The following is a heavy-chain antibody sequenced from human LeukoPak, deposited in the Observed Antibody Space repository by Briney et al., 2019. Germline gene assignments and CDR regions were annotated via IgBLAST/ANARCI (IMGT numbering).Heavy chain of an antibody. CDR3: AKDPSQWPRSFEY. D-gene: IGHD6-19*01. Sequence: PGGSVRLSCAASGFTFSSYAMRWVRQAPGKGLEWVSAISGSGGSTYYADSVKGRFTISRDNSKNTLYLQMNSLRAEDTAVYYCAKDPSQWPRSFEYWGQGTLVTVSS. CDR2: ISGSGGST. J-gene: IGHJ4*02. V-gene: IGHV3-23*01. CDR1: GFTFSSYA.